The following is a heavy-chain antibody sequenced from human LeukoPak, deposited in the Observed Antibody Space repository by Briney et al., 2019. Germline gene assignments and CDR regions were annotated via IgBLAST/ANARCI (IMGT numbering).Heavy chain of an antibody. Sequence: TRSLTCTVSGGSISSGDYYWSWIRQPPGKGLEWIGYIYYAGSTYYNPYLKSRDTISVDTSKNQFSLKLSSLTAADTAVYYCARAADSGSYYGYYYCGMDVWGQGTTV. CDR1: GGSISSGDYY. CDR3: ARAADSGSYYGYYYCGMDV. V-gene: IGHV4-30-4*01. J-gene: IGHJ6*02. CDR2: IYYAGST. D-gene: IGHD1-26*01.